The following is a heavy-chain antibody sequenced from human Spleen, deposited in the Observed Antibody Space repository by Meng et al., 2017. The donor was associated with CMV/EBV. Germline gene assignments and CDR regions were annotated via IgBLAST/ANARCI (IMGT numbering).Heavy chain of an antibody. V-gene: IGHV4-34*01. D-gene: IGHD3-9*01. CDR1: GGSFRTYY. J-gene: IGHJ5*02. CDR2: INQSGST. CDR3: ARGRTHYDILPGPRWFDP. Sequence: SETLSLTCGVYGGSFRTYYWSWIRQPPGKGLEWIGEINQSGSTNYKPSLRNRVTISLDTSKNLFSLNLISVTAADTAVYYCARGRTHYDILPGPRWFDPWGQGTVVTVSS.